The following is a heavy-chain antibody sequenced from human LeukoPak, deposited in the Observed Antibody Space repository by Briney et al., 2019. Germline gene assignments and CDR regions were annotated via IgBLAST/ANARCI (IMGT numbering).Heavy chain of an antibody. Sequence: SETLSLTCAVYGGSFSGYHWSWIRQPPGKGLEWIGEINHSGSTNYNPSLKSRVTISVDTSKNQFSLKLSSVTAADTAVYYCARGYCSSTSCSFGYWGQGTLVTVSS. D-gene: IGHD2-2*01. CDR2: INHSGST. CDR1: GGSFSGYH. J-gene: IGHJ4*02. CDR3: ARGYCSSTSCSFGY. V-gene: IGHV4-34*01.